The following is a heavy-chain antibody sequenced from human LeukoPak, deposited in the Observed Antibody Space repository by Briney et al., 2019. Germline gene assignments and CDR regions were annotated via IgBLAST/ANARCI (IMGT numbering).Heavy chain of an antibody. J-gene: IGHJ6*02. CDR1: GGAISSSSYG. Sequence: PQTLSPTSTLSGGAISSSSYGCGWTRQPPGEGRGWRGSIYESGSTYYNPSLKSRVTISVDTSKNQFSLKLSSVTAADTAVYYCARPYGDGTGGVYYYGMDVWGQGTTVTVSS. CDR2: IYESGST. V-gene: IGHV4-39*01. CDR3: ARPYGDGTGGVYYYGMDV. D-gene: IGHD4-17*01.